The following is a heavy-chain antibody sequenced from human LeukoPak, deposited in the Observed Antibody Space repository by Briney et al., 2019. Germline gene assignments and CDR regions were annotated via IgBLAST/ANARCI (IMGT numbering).Heavy chain of an antibody. J-gene: IGHJ4*02. CDR2: IWYDRTNK. CDR3: ARDRLTTVTTFHFDY. V-gene: IGHV3-33*01. CDR1: GFTFSTYA. D-gene: IGHD4-17*01. Sequence: QPGRSLSLSCAASGFTFSTYAMHWVRRAPGKGLEWVAVIWYDRTNKYYADSVKGRFTISRDNSKNTLYLQMSSLRAEDTAVYYCARDRLTTVTTFHFDYWGQGTLVTVYS.